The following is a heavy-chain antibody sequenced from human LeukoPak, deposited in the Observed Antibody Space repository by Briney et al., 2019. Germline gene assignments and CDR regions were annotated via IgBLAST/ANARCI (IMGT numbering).Heavy chain of an antibody. CDR2: INAGNGNT. CDR1: GYTFTDYT. Sequence: ASVKLSCKASGYTFTDYTMHWVRQAPGQRLEWMGWINAGNGNTEYSQTFRDRVSFTRNTSATTAYMELSSLRSEDTAVYYCAYLAAGDVWVQRTTVTLSS. V-gene: IGHV1-3*01. CDR3: AYLAAGDV. J-gene: IGHJ6*02. D-gene: IGHD6-13*01.